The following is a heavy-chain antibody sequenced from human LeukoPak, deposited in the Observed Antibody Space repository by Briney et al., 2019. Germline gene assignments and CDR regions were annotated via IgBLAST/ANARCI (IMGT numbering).Heavy chain of an antibody. Sequence: ASVKVSCKASGYTFTGYYMHWVRQAPGQGLEWMGWINPNSGGTNYAQKFQGRVTMTRDTSISTAYMELSRLRSDETAVYYCARGYGVRGVIIRPIGYWGQGTLVTVSS. D-gene: IGHD3-10*01. CDR3: ARGYGVRGVIIRPIGY. CDR1: GYTFTGYY. J-gene: IGHJ4*02. CDR2: INPNSGGT. V-gene: IGHV1-2*02.